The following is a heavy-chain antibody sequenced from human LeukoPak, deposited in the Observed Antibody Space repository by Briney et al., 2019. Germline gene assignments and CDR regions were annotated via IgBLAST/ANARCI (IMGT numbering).Heavy chain of an antibody. V-gene: IGHV1-2*06. J-gene: IGHJ4*02. Sequence: GASVNVSCTASEYTFTGYYMHWVRQAPGQGLEWMGRINPNNGGTNYAQKFQGRVTMTGDTSISTAYMELSSLRSDDTAVYYCTRESGSYHGNDFWGQGTLVTVSS. CDR2: INPNNGGT. D-gene: IGHD1-26*01. CDR1: EYTFTGYY. CDR3: TRESGSYHGNDF.